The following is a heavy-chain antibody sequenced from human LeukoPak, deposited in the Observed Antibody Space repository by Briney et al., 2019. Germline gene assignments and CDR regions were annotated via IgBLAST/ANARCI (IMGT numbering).Heavy chain of an antibody. V-gene: IGHV3-7*01. CDR3: ARDSEKAGDY. CDR1: GFTFSSYG. D-gene: IGHD3-10*01. CDR2: IKQDGSEK. J-gene: IGHJ4*02. Sequence: PGGSLRLSCAASGFTFSSYGMSWVRQAPGKGLEWVANIKQDGSEKYYVDSVKGRFTISRDNAKNSLYLQMNSLRAEDTAVYYCARDSEKAGDYWGQGTLVTVSS.